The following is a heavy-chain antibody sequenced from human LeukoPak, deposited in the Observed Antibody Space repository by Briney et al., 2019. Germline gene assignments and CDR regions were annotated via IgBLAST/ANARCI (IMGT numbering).Heavy chain of an antibody. D-gene: IGHD2-2*01. Sequence: SETLSLTCTVSGGSISSSSYYWGWIRQPPGKGLEWIGSIYYSGSTYYNPSLKSRVTISVDTSKNQFSLKLSSVTAADTAVYYCARGPRGDIVVVPAATKYYFDYWGQGTLVTVSS. J-gene: IGHJ4*02. V-gene: IGHV4-39*01. CDR1: GGSISSSSYY. CDR3: ARGPRGDIVVVPAATKYYFDY. CDR2: IYYSGST.